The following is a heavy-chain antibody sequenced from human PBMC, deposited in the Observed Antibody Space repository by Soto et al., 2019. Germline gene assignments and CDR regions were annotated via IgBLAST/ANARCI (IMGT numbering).Heavy chain of an antibody. D-gene: IGHD3-16*01. CDR3: ARDGGGESSASTHYYYYGMDV. J-gene: IGHJ6*02. Sequence: GGSLRLSWAASGFSFSTFSVNWVRQAPGKGLEWVSYISSSSSPIYYADSVKGRFTISRDNAKNSVYLQMDSLRDEDTAVYYCARDGGGESSASTHYYYYGMDVWGRGTPVTVS. CDR1: GFSFSTFS. CDR2: ISSSSSPI. V-gene: IGHV3-48*02.